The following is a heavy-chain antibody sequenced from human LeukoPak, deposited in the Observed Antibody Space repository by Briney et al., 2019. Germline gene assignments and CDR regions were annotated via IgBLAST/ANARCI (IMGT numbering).Heavy chain of an antibody. CDR1: VYTFTGYY. CDR3: ARAPGKTYKGDFDY. CDR2: INPNSGGT. Sequence: ASVKVSCKASVYTFTGYYMHWVRQAPGQGLEWMGRINPNSGGTNYAQKFQRRLTMNRDTSISTAYMELSRLRSDDTAMYYCARAPGKTYKGDFDYWGQGTLVTVSS. J-gene: IGHJ4*02. V-gene: IGHV1-2*06. D-gene: IGHD5-24*01.